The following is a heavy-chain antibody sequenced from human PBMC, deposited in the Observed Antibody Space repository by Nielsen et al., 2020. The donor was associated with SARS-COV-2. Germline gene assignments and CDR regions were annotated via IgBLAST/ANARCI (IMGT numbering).Heavy chain of an antibody. CDR2: IYSGGST. J-gene: IGHJ6*02. Sequence: GGSLRLSCAASGFTVSSNYMSWVRQAPGKGLEWVSVIYSGGSTYYADSVKGRFTISRHNSKNTLYLQMNSLRAEDTAVYYCASAIVVVPAANYYGMDVWGQGTTVTVSS. V-gene: IGHV3-53*04. CDR3: ASAIVVVPAANYYGMDV. CDR1: GFTVSSNY. D-gene: IGHD2-2*01.